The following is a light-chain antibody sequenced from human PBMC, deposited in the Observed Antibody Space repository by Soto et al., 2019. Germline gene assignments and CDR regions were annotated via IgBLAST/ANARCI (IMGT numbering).Light chain of an antibody. CDR3: GTWDTSLSAGV. CDR2: DNN. J-gene: IGLJ1*01. Sequence: QSVLTQPPSVSAAPGQKVTISCSGSSSNIGNNFVSWYQQLPGTAPKLLIYDNNKRPSGIPDRFSGSKSGTSDTLVIAGLQTGDEAEYYCGTWDTSLSAGVFGTGTKLTVL. CDR1: SSNIGNNF. V-gene: IGLV1-51*01.